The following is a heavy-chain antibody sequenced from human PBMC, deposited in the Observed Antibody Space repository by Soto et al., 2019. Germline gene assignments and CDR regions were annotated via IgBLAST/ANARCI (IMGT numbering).Heavy chain of an antibody. D-gene: IGHD3-9*01. CDR2: IWYDGSNK. V-gene: IGHV3-33*01. CDR3: ARDLASFDDILTGYYYYDYGMDV. Sequence: QVQLVESGGGVVQPGRSLRLSCAASGFTFSSYGMHWVRQAPGKGLEWVAVIWYDGSNKYYADSVKGRFTISRDNSKNTLYLQMNSLRAEDTAVYYCARDLASFDDILTGYYYYDYGMDVWGQGTTVTVSS. CDR1: GFTFSSYG. J-gene: IGHJ6*02.